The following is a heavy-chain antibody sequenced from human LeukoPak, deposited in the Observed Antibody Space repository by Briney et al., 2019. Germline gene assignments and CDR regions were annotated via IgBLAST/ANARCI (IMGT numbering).Heavy chain of an antibody. V-gene: IGHV1-18*01. J-gene: IGHJ4*02. CDR3: ARDSGAVAARFADY. CDR1: GGTFSSYA. CDR2: ISAYNGNT. Sequence: ASVKVSCKASGGTFSSYAISWVRQAPGQGLEWMGWISAYNGNTNYAQKLQGRVTMTTDTSTSTAYMELRSLRSDDTAVYYCARDSGAVAARFADYWGQGTLVTVSS. D-gene: IGHD2-15*01.